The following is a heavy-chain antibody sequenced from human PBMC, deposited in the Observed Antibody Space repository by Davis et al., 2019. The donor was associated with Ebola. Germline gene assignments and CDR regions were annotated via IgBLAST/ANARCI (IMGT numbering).Heavy chain of an antibody. Sequence: ASVKVSCKASGYTFSSYDINWVRQATGQGLEWMGWMNPNSGNTGSAQKFQGRVTMTRNTSTSTAYMELSSLRSEDTAVYYCARRITMVRGGWFDPWGQGTLVTVSS. CDR2: MNPNSGNT. J-gene: IGHJ5*02. D-gene: IGHD3-10*01. CDR1: GYTFSSYD. CDR3: ARRITMVRGGWFDP. V-gene: IGHV1-8*01.